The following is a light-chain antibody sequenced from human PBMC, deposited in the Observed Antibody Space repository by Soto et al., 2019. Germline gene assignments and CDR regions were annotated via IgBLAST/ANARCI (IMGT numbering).Light chain of an antibody. CDR2: GAS. CDR3: QQYGSSPWT. J-gene: IGKJ1*01. CDR1: QSVSSPY. V-gene: IGKV3-20*01. Sequence: EIVLTQSPGTLSLSPGERATLSCRASQSVSSPYLAWNQQKPGQAPRLLVYGASSRAAGIPDRLTGSGSGTDFTFTISRLEPEDFAVYYCQQYGSSPWTFGQGTKV.